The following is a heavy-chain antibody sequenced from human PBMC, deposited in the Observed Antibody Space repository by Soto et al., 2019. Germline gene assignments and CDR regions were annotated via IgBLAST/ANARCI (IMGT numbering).Heavy chain of an antibody. D-gene: IGHD4-17*01. CDR1: GDSVSSNSAA. V-gene: IGHV6-1*01. CDR3: ARRTVTDYYYYGMDV. Sequence: PSQTLSLTCAISGDSVSSNSAAWNCIIHSPSRFLEWLGRTYYRSKWYNDYAVSVKSRITINPDTSKNQFSLQLNSVTPEDTAVYYCARRTVTDYYYYGMDVWGQGTTVTVSS. CDR2: TYYRSKWYN. J-gene: IGHJ6*02.